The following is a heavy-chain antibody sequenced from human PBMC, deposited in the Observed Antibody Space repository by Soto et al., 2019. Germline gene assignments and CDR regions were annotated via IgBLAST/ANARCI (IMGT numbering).Heavy chain of an antibody. CDR1: GYTFLNYA. CDR3: ARRLSAFDV. CDR2: VNPSNGYT. Sequence: AXVKVSCKTSGYTFLNYAIHWVRQAPGQGLEWMGWVNPSNGYTKYSENFQARLSLTRDTSANTAYMELSSLRSEDTAVYYCARRLSAFDVWGQGTLVTVSS. V-gene: IGHV1-3*01. J-gene: IGHJ3*01.